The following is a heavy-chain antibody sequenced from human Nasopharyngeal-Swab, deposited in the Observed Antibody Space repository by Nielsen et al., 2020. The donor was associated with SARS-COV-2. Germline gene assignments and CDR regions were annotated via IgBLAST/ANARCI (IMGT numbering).Heavy chain of an antibody. CDR2: ISGSGGST. CDR1: GFTFSSYN. CDR3: AKGVVGIAAAGDWFDP. V-gene: IGHV3-23*01. D-gene: IGHD6-13*01. Sequence: GESLKSSCAASGFTFSSYNMNWVRQAPGKGLEWVSAISGSGGSTYYADSVKGRFTISRDNSKNTLYLQMNSLRAEDTAVYYCAKGVVGIAAAGDWFDPWGQGTLVTVSS. J-gene: IGHJ5*02.